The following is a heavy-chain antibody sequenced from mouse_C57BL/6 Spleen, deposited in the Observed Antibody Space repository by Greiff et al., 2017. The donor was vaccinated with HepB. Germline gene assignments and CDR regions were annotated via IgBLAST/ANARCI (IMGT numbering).Heavy chain of an antibody. CDR2: ISSGGDYI. CDR1: GFTFSSYA. Sequence: EVQLVDSGEGLVKPGGSLKLSCAASGFTFSSYAMSWVRQTPEKRLEWVAYISSGGDYIYYADTVKGRFTISRDNARNTLYLQMSSLKSEDTAMYYCTRGERSSAWFAYWGQGTLVTVSA. CDR3: TRGERSSAWFAY. J-gene: IGHJ3*01. V-gene: IGHV5-9-1*02. D-gene: IGHD1-1*01.